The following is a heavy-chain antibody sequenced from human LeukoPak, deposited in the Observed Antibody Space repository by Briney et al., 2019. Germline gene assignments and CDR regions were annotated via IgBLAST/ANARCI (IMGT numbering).Heavy chain of an antibody. CDR2: IYTSGST. Sequence: PSETLSLTCTVSGGSISSGSYYWSWIRQPAGKGLEWIGRIYTSGSTNYNPSLKSRVTISVDTSKNQFSLKLSSVTAADTAVYYCARDRSTAMVGGYYYYMDVWGKGTTVTVS. CDR1: GGSISSGSYY. V-gene: IGHV4-61*02. CDR3: ARDRSTAMVGGYYYYMDV. J-gene: IGHJ6*03. D-gene: IGHD5-18*01.